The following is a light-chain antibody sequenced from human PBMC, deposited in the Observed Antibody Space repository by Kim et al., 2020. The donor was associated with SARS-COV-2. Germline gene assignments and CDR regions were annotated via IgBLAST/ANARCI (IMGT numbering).Light chain of an antibody. V-gene: IGKV4-1*01. CDR2: WAS. CDR1: QGVLYGSNNKNF. Sequence: RATINCKASQGVLYGSNNKNFLAWYQQKPGQPPKVLIYWASTRGSGVPDRFSGSGSATDFTLTISSLQAEDVAVYFCQQYFSSPYTFGQGTKLEI. J-gene: IGKJ2*01. CDR3: QQYFSSPYT.